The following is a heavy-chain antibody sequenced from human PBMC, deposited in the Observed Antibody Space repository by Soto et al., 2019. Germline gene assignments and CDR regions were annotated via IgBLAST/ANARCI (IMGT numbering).Heavy chain of an antibody. CDR3: ARDSMTGLNWFDP. J-gene: IGHJ5*02. CDR1: GFTFSSYS. Sequence: GGSLRLSCAASGFTFSSYSMNWVRQAPGKGLEWVSSISSSISTIYYADSVKGRFTISRDNAKNSLYLQMNSLRAEDTAVYYCARDSMTGLNWFDPWGQGTLVTVSS. CDR2: ISSSISTI. V-gene: IGHV3-48*01. D-gene: IGHD3-9*01.